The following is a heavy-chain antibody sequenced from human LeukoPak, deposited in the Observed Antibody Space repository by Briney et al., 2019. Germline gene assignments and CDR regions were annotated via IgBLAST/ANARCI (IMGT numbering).Heavy chain of an antibody. J-gene: IGHJ4*02. CDR1: GFAFSSYG. CDR3: ARGYYYGTTGHFDS. D-gene: IGHD3-22*01. V-gene: IGHV3-33*01. Sequence: GGSLRLSCAASGFAFSSYGMHWVRQAPDKGLEWGAVIWNDGGKKYYAESVKGRFTISRDNSKNTLYLQMNSLRAEDTAVFYCARGYYYGTTGHFDSWGQGTLVTVSS. CDR2: IWNDGGKK.